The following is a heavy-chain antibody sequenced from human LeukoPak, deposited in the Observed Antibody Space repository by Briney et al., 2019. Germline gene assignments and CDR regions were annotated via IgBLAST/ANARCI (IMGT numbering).Heavy chain of an antibody. CDR3: AKVSRYDILTGYQGYFDY. D-gene: IGHD3-9*01. Sequence: PGGSLRLSCAASGFTFDDYTMHWVRQAPGKGLEWVSLISWDGGSTYYADSVKGRFTISRDNSKSTLYLQMNSLRAEDTAVYYCAKVSRYDILTGYQGYFDYWGQGTLVTVPS. CDR1: GFTFDDYT. V-gene: IGHV3-43*01. J-gene: IGHJ4*02. CDR2: ISWDGGST.